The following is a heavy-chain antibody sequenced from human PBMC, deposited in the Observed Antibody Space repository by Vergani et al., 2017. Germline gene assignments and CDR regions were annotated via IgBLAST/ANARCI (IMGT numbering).Heavy chain of an antibody. CDR3: ARDCTSGGCPDNYGMDV. V-gene: IGHV3-23*01. Sequence: EVQLLESGGGLVQPGGSLRLSCAASGFTFSTYAMTWVRQAPGKGLEWVSTISSDGGSTYYADSVKGRFTISRDKTNNSLFLQLRSLRAEDAAVYYCARDCTSGGCPDNYGMDVWGQGATVTVSS. CDR2: ISSDGGST. CDR1: GFTFSTYA. D-gene: IGHD2-8*01. J-gene: IGHJ6*02.